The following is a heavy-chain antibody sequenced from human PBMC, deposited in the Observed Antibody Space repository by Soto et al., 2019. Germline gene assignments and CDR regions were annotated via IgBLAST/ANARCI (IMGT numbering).Heavy chain of an antibody. V-gene: IGHV4-30-2*01. CDR1: GGSISSGGYS. D-gene: IGHD3-9*01. CDR2: IYHSGST. Sequence: PSETLSLTCAVSGGSISSGGYSWSWIRQPPGKGLEWIGYIYHSGSTNYNPSLKSRVTISVDKSKNQFSLKLSSVTAADTAVYYCARLKTYDXLNKSDYWGQGSLVTVSS. CDR3: ARLKTYDXLNKSDY. J-gene: IGHJ4*02.